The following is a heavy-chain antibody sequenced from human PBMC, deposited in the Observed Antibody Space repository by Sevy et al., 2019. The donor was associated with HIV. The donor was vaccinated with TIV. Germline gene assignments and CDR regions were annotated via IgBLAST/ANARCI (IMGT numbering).Heavy chain of an antibody. CDR1: GYTFDSYG. CDR2: IGPYNGNI. J-gene: IGHJ5*02. D-gene: IGHD3-10*01. CDR3: ARISTPRGKFNWFDP. V-gene: IGHV1-18*01. Sequence: ASVKVSCKASGYTFDSYGISWVRQAPGQGLEYMGWIGPYNGNIKYAQNIQDRVTMTTDSSTSTAYMELSSLRSDDTAVYFCARISTPRGKFNWFDPWGPGTLVTVSS.